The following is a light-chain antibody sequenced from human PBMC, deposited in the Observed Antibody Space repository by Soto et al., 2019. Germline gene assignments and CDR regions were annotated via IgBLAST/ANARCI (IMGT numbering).Light chain of an antibody. V-gene: IGKV3-20*01. Sequence: IVLTQSPGTLSLSPGERATLSCRASKSVSSSYLAWYQQKPGQAPRLLIYGASSRATGIPDRFSGSGSGTDFTLTISRLEPEDFAVYYCQQYGSSPRIPFGARTEVDIK. CDR3: QQYGSSPRIP. CDR1: KSVSSSY. CDR2: GAS. J-gene: IGKJ3*01.